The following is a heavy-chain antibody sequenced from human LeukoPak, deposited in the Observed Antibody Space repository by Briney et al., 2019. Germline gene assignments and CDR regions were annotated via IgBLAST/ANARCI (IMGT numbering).Heavy chain of an antibody. CDR2: INPSGGST. D-gene: IGHD4/OR15-4a*01. CDR3: AIIEAGAIDY. CDR1: GYTFTSYY. V-gene: IGHV1-46*01. J-gene: IGHJ4*02. Sequence: ASVKVSCKASGYTFTSYYMHWVRQAPGQGLEWMGIINPSGGSTSYAQKFQGRVTMTRDTSISTAYMELSRLRSDDTAVYYCAIIEAGAIDYWGQGTLVTVSS.